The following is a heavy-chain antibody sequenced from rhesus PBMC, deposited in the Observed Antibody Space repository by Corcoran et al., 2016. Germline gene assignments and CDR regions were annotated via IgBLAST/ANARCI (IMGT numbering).Heavy chain of an antibody. Sequence: QVQLQESGPGLVKPSQTLSLTCAISGDSVSSNSATWNWIRKSPSRGLEWLGKAYYRSKWYNDYAHSVQNRISIGPDTSKNRFSLQLNSVTPEDMAVYYCTRDGPTGVITFDYWGQGALVTVSS. V-gene: IGHV6-1*01. D-gene: IGHD3-34*01. CDR3: TRDGPTGVITFDY. J-gene: IGHJ4*01. CDR1: GDSVSSNSAT. CDR2: AYYRSKWYN.